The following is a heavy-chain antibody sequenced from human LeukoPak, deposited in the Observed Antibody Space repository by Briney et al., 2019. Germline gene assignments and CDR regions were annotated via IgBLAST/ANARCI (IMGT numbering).Heavy chain of an antibody. J-gene: IGHJ4*02. Sequence: GGSLRLSCAASGFTFSSYSMNWVRQAPAKGLEWVSSISSSSSYIYYADSVKGRFTISRDNAKNSLYLQMNSLRAEDTAVYYCARGKDSRPPSVIDYWGQGTLVTVSS. CDR2: ISSSSSYI. CDR1: GFTFSSYS. CDR3: ARGKDSRPPSVIDY. V-gene: IGHV3-21*01. D-gene: IGHD3-22*01.